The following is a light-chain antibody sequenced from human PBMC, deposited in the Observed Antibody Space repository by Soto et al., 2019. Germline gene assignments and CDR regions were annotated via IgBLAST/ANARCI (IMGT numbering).Light chain of an antibody. CDR2: GAS. CDR3: QQYGSPLYT. CDR1: QSVTTTY. J-gene: IGKJ2*01. V-gene: IGKV3-20*01. Sequence: EIVLTHSPGTLSLSPGERATLSCRASQSVTTTYLAWYQQKPGQAPRLLIYGASSRATGIPDRFSGSGSGTDFTLTISRLEPEDFAVYYCQQYGSPLYTFGQGTKLEIK.